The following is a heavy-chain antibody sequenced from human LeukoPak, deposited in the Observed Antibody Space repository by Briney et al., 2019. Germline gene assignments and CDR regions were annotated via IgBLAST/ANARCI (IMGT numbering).Heavy chain of an antibody. CDR2: INPNSGGT. Sequence: ASVKVSCKASGYTFTGYYMHWVRQAPGQGLEWMGWINPNSGGTNYAQKFQGRVTMTRDTSIRTAYMELSRLRSDDTAVYYCARNHCSSTSCYNYYYMDVWGKGTTVTVSS. CDR1: GYTFTGYY. V-gene: IGHV1-2*02. D-gene: IGHD2-2*02. J-gene: IGHJ6*03. CDR3: ARNHCSSTSCYNYYYMDV.